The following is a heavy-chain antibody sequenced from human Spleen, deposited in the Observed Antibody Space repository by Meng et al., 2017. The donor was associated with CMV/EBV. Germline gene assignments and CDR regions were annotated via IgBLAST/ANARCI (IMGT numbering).Heavy chain of an antibody. D-gene: IGHD1-14*01. CDR2: IYYSGST. V-gene: IGHV4-31*03. CDR1: GGSSSSCGYY. J-gene: IGHJ5*02. Sequence: LPCPVSGGSSSSCGYYWRWIRQHPGKGLEWIGYIYYSGSTYYNPSLKSRVTISVDTSKNQFSLKLSSVTAADTAVYYCARGRPAGFDPWGQGTLVTVSS. CDR3: ARGRPAGFDP.